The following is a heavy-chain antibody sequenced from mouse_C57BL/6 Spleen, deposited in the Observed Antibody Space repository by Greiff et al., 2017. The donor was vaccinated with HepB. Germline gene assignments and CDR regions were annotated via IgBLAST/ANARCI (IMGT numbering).Heavy chain of an antibody. Sequence: QVQLQQSGAELVKPGASVKLSCKASGYTFTSYWMQWVKQRPGQGLEWIGEIDPSDSYTNYNQKFKGKATLTVDTSSSTAYMQLSSLTSEDSAVYYCARPPFYGSSPGLDYWGQGTTLTVSS. CDR3: ARPPFYGSSPGLDY. V-gene: IGHV1-50*01. J-gene: IGHJ2*01. D-gene: IGHD1-1*01. CDR2: IDPSDSYT. CDR1: GYTFTSYW.